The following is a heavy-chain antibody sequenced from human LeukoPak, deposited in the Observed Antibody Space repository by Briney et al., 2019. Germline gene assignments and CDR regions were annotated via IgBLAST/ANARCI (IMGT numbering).Heavy chain of an antibody. CDR3: ARSIVYGDPAY. V-gene: IGHV3-7*01. CDR2: IKQDGSEK. CDR1: GFTFSNAW. J-gene: IGHJ4*02. D-gene: IGHD4-17*01. Sequence: GGSLRLSCAASGFTFSNAWMSWVRQAPGKGLEWVANIKQDGSEKYYVDSVKGRFTISRDNAKNSLYLQMNSLRAEDTAVYYCARSIVYGDPAYWGQGTLVTVSS.